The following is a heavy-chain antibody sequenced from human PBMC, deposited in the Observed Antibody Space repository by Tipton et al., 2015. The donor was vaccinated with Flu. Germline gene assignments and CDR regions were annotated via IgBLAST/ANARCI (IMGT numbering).Heavy chain of an antibody. Sequence: TLSLTCVVSNYSIIDGYYWGWIRQPPGKGLEWIGTIYHSGGTNYNPSLKSRVTISVDTSKNEFSLKLNSVTAADTGVYYCARDGGRITGDRGSWSYFMDNRGAWSYGMDVWGQGTTVTVSS. J-gene: IGHJ6*02. CDR2: IYHSGGT. CDR3: ARDGGRITGDRGSWSYFMDNRGAWSYGMDV. D-gene: IGHD1-26*01. CDR1: NYSIIDGYY. V-gene: IGHV4-38-2*02.